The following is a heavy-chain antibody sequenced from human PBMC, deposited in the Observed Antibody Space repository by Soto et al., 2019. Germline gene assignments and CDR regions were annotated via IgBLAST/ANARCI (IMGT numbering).Heavy chain of an antibody. CDR1: GDTFSTYA. D-gene: IGHD2-2*01. V-gene: IGHV1-69*06. J-gene: IGHJ4*02. Sequence: SVKVSCKASGDTFSTYAFTWVRQAPGQGLEWMRAIISIFGTPTYAQKFQGRVTITADKSTTSAYMELSSLRSEDTAVYYCASDIAGYCTTTTCYVGVGTAFDYWGQGTPVTVSS. CDR3: ASDIAGYCTTTTCYVGVGTAFDY. CDR2: IISIFGTP.